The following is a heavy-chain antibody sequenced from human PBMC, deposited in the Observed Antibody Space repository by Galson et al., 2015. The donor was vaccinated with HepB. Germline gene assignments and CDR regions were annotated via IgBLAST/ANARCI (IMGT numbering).Heavy chain of an antibody. V-gene: IGHV1-3*01. CDR3: ARVGTTKPAAGRRNDY. D-gene: IGHD6-13*01. J-gene: IGHJ4*02. CDR2: INAGNGNT. CDR1: GYTFTSYA. Sequence: SVKVSCKASGYTFTSYAMHWVRQAPGQRLEWMGWINAGNGNTKYSQKFQGRVTITRDTSASTAYMELSSLRSEDTAVYYCARVGTTKPAAGRRNDYWGQGTLVTVSS.